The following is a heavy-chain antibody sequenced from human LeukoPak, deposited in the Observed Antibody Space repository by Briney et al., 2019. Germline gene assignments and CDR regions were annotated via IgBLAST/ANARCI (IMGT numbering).Heavy chain of an antibody. D-gene: IGHD2-2*02. CDR3: ARETCSSTSCHTNGVGAFDI. CDR2: IYTSGST. CDR1: GGSISSYY. V-gene: IGHV4-4*07. J-gene: IGHJ3*02. Sequence: PSETLSLTCTVSGGSISSYYWSWIRQPAGKGLEWIGRIYTSGSTNYNPSLKSRVTMSVDTSKNQFSLKLSSVTAADTAVYYCARETCSSTSCHTNGVGAFDIWGQGTMVTVSS.